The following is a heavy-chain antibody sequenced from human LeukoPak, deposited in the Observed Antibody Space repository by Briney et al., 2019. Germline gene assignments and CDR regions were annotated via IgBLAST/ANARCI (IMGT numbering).Heavy chain of an antibody. CDR2: INPNSGGT. J-gene: IGHJ4*02. D-gene: IGHD7-27*01. CDR1: GYTFTGYY. V-gene: IGHV1-2*02. CDR3: ARVTRGYFDY. Sequence: ASVKVSCKASGYTFTGYYMHWVRQAPGQGLEWMGWINPNSGGTNYAQKFQGRVTMTTDTSTSTAYMELRSLRSDDTAVYYCARVTRGYFDYWGQGTLVTVSS.